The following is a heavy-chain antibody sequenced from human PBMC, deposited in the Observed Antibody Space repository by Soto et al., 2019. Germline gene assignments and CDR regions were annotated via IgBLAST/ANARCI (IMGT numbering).Heavy chain of an antibody. D-gene: IGHD4-17*01. CDR1: GFTFGMFS. CDR3: VHPRSTVQIPPT. J-gene: IGHJ5*02. V-gene: IGHV3-64D*06. CDR2: ISSNGDST. Sequence: GPLRLCCSAAGFTFGMFSMHWVRQAPGKGLEYVSGISSNGDSTYYADSVKGRFTISRDNSKNTLYLQMSSLRAVDTAVYYCVHPRSTVQIPPTWGQGTLVTVSS.